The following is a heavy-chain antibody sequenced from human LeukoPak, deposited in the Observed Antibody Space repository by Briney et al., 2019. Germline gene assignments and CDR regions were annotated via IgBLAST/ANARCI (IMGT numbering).Heavy chain of an antibody. J-gene: IGHJ4*02. D-gene: IGHD6-13*01. CDR2: INHSGST. Sequence: PSETLSLTCAVYGXSFSGYYWSWIRQPPGKGLEWIGEINHSGSTNYNPSLKSRVTISVDTSKNQFSLKLSSVTAADTAVYYCARGLRYSRLWGQGTLVTVSS. V-gene: IGHV4-34*01. CDR1: GXSFSGYY. CDR3: ARGLRYSRL.